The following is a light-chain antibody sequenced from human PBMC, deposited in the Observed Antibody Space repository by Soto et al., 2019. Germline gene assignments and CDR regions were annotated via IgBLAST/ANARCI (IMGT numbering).Light chain of an antibody. CDR3: QQYDNSPLMCP. V-gene: IGKV3-20*01. Sequence: EIVLTQSPGTLSLSPGERATLSCRASQSVSSSYLAWYQQKPGQAPRLLIYAASSRAPGIPDRFSGSGSGTDFSLIISRLEPEDFAVYYCQQYDNSPLMCPFGQGTKLEIK. CDR2: AAS. J-gene: IGKJ2*02. CDR1: QSVSSSY.